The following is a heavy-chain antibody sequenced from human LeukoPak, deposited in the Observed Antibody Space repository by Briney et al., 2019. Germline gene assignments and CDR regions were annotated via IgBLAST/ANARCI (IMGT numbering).Heavy chain of an antibody. Sequence: SETLSLTCTVSGGSISSYYWSWIRQPPGKGLGWIGYIYYSGSTNYNPSLKSRVTISVDTSKNQFSLKLSSVTAADTAVYYCARLRGYSYGSFDYWGQGTLVTVSS. D-gene: IGHD5-18*01. J-gene: IGHJ4*02. CDR2: IYYSGST. V-gene: IGHV4-59*01. CDR1: GGSISSYY. CDR3: ARLRGYSYGSFDY.